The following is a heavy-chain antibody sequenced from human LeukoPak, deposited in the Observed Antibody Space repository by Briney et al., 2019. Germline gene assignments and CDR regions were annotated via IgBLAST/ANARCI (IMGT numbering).Heavy chain of an antibody. J-gene: IGHJ4*02. D-gene: IGHD3-3*01. V-gene: IGHV3-48*01. CDR2: ISSSSSTI. Sequence: GGSLRLSCAASGFTVSSNYMSWVRQAPGKGLEWVSYISSSSSTIYYADSVKGRFTISRDNAKNSLYLQMNSLRAEDTAVYYCARDQHDFWSGENDYWGQGTLVTVSS. CDR1: GFTVSSNY. CDR3: ARDQHDFWSGENDY.